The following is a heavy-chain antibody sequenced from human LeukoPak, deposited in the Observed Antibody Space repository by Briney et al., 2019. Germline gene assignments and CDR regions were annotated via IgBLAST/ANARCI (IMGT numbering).Heavy chain of an antibody. CDR1: GFTFNTYA. CDR2: ITGSGDDT. Sequence: GGSLRLSCAASGFTFNTYAMSWVRQAPGKGLEWVSAITGSGDDTFHADSVKGRFTISRDNSRNTLYMDMNGLRVEDMAIYYCAKGSRSSRPYSFDFWGQGILVTVSS. V-gene: IGHV3-23*01. J-gene: IGHJ4*02. CDR3: AKGSRSSRPYSFDF. D-gene: IGHD4-11*01.